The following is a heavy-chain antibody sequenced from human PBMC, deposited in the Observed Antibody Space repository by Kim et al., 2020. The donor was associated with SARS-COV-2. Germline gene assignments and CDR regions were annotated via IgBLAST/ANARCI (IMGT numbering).Heavy chain of an antibody. D-gene: IGHD6-13*01. CDR2: K. J-gene: IGHJ4*02. CDR3: ARDSAAGMFDY. V-gene: IGHV3-33*01. Sequence: KSYADSVKGRFTISRDNSKNTLYLQMNSLRAEDTAVYYCARDSAAGMFDYWGQGTLVTVSS.